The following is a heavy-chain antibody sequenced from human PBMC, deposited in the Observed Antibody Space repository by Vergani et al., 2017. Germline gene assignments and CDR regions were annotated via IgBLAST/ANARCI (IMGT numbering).Heavy chain of an antibody. D-gene: IGHD3-10*01. Sequence: QVQLQESGPGLLKPSQTLSLTCTVSGGSLSSGSYYWSWVRQRPGKGLEWIGYIYNSGSTYYNPSLKSRVTISVDASKNQFSLKLSSVTAADTAVYYCASAGRWSQGYFDYWGQGTLVTVSS. V-gene: IGHV4-30-4*01. CDR3: ASAGRWSQGYFDY. CDR1: GGSLSSGSYY. CDR2: IYNSGST. J-gene: IGHJ4*02.